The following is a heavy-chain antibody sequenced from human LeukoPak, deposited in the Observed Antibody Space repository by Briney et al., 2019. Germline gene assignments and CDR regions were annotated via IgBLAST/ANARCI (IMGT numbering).Heavy chain of an antibody. V-gene: IGHV3-11*04. CDR1: GFTFSDHF. Sequence: GGSLRLSCAASGFTFSDHFMSWIRQAPGEGLEWVSYISSSGSTIYYAESVKGRFTISRDNAKNSLYLQMNSLRADDTAVYCCAKDHWFDPWGQGTLVTVSS. CDR3: AKDHWFDP. CDR2: ISSSGSTI. J-gene: IGHJ5*02.